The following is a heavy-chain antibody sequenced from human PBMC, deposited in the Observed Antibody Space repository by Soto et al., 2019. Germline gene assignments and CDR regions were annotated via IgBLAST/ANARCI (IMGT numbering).Heavy chain of an antibody. CDR1: GFSLSTSGVG. CDR2: IYWDDDK. V-gene: IGHV2-5*02. Sequence: QITLKESGPTLVKPTQTLTLTCTFSGFSLSTSGVGVGWIRQPPGKALEWLALIYWDDDKRYSPSLKSRLTITKDTSKNQVVLTMTNMDPVVTATYYCARRYDSSGYYQRDYDYWGQGTLVTVSS. CDR3: ARRYDSSGYYQRDYDY. D-gene: IGHD3-22*01. J-gene: IGHJ4*02.